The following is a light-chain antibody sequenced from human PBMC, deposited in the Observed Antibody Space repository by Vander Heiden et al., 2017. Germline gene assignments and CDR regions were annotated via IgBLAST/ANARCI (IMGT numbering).Light chain of an antibody. CDR1: QSVRSSD. CDR3: QHVCASSIA. CDR2: GTS. J-gene: IGKJ5*01. V-gene: IGKV3-20*01. Sequence: EIVLTQSPGTLCLSPGERATLSCRASQSVRSSDLTWYQQRPGQAPRVLIYGTSIRVTGIPDRSSGSGSGTDFTLTISRLEPEDCALYYCQHVCASSIAFGQGTRMEIK.